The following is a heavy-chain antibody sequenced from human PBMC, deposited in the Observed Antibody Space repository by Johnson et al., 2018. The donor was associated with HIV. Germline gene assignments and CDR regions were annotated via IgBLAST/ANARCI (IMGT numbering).Heavy chain of an antibody. D-gene: IGHD3-3*01. CDR3: AKDYYNFWSGYWALFDI. CDR1: GFTFSSYA. CDR2: ISGSGGST. Sequence: VQLVESGGGLVQPGGSLRLSCAASGFTFSSYAMSWVRQAPGTGLEWVSAISGSGGSTYYADSVKGRFTISRDNSKNTLYLQMNSLRAEDTAVYYCAKDYYNFWSGYWALFDIWGQGTMVTVSS. V-gene: IGHV3-23*04. J-gene: IGHJ3*02.